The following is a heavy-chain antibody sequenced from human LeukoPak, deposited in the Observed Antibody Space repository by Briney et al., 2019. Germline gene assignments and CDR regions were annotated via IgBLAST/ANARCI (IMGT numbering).Heavy chain of an antibody. CDR1: GIIFSGYG. J-gene: IGHJ4*02. V-gene: IGHV3-30*02. D-gene: IGHD6-19*01. CDR3: AKVGSGWYGVDY. CDR2: IRYDGTNT. Sequence: GGSLRLSCAASGIIFSGYGMHWVRQAPGKGLEWVAFIRYDGTNTFYGDSVKGRSTISRDNSKNTLYLQLNSLRAEDTAVYYCAKVGSGWYGVDYWGQGTLVTVSS.